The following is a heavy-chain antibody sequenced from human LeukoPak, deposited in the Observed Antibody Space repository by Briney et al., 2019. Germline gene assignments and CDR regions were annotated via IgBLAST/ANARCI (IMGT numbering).Heavy chain of an antibody. V-gene: IGHV3-48*03. CDR3: ARVNSGRQTYDYVWGSYRHLGDDDAFDI. Sequence: GGSLRLSCAASGFTFSSYEMNWVRQAPGKGLEWVSYISSSGSTIYYADSVKGRFTISRDNAKNSLYLQMNSLRAEDTAVYYCARVNSGRQTYDYVWGSYRHLGDDDAFDIWGQGTMVTVSS. J-gene: IGHJ3*02. CDR1: GFTFSSYE. D-gene: IGHD3-16*02. CDR2: ISSSGSTI.